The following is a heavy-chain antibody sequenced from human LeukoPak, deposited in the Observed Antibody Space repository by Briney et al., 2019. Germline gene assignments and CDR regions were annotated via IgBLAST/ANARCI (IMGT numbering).Heavy chain of an antibody. CDR2: INHSGST. CDR1: GGSFSGYY. CDR3: ARAKEYGYNYGPGFGFDP. V-gene: IGHV4-34*01. Sequence: PSETLSLTGAVYGGSFSGYYWSWIRQPPGKGLEWIGEINHSGSTNYGPSLKSRVTISVDTSKKQISLKLSSVTAADTAVYYCARAKEYGYNYGPGFGFDPWGQGTLVTVSP. J-gene: IGHJ5*02. D-gene: IGHD5-18*01.